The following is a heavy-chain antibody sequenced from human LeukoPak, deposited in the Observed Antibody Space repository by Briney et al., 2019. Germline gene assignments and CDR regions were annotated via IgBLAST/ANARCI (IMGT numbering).Heavy chain of an antibody. D-gene: IGHD3-9*01. J-gene: IGHJ4*02. Sequence: ASVKVSCKASGYTFTSYDINWVRQATGQGLEWMGRMNPNSGNTGYAQKFQGRVTMTRNTSISTAYMELSSLRSEDTAVYYCARVGLMGYDILTGYLYYFDYWGQGTLVTVSS. V-gene: IGHV1-8*01. CDR1: GYTFTSYD. CDR3: ARVGLMGYDILTGYLYYFDY. CDR2: MNPNSGNT.